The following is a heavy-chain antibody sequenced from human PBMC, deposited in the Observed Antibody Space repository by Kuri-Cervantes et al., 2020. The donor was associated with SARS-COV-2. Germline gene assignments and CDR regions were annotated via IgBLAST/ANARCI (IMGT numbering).Heavy chain of an antibody. D-gene: IGHD1-26*01. Sequence: SQTLSLTCAVYGGSFSGHYWSWIRQPPGKGLEWIGEINHSGSTNYNPSLKSRVTISVDTSKNQFSLKLSSVTAADTAVYYCARVWELLRGWFDPWGQGTLVTVSS. CDR1: GGSFSGHY. CDR3: ARVWELLRGWFDP. V-gene: IGHV4-34*01. CDR2: INHSGST. J-gene: IGHJ5*02.